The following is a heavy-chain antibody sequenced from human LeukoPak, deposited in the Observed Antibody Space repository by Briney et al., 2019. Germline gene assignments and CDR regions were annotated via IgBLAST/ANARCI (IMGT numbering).Heavy chain of an antibody. J-gene: IGHJ5*02. CDR2: IYYSGST. CDR1: GGSISSDC. CDR3: ERDTGWFDP. Sequence: SETLSLTCTVSGGSISSDCWSWIRQPPGKGLEWIGYIYYSGSTNYNPSLKSRVTISVDTSRNQFSLKLSSVTAADTAGYYCERDTGWFDPWGQGTLVTVSS. V-gene: IGHV4-59*01. D-gene: IGHD4-17*01.